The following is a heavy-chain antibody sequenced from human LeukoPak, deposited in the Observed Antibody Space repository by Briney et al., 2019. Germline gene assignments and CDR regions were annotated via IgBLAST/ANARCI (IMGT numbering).Heavy chain of an antibody. CDR2: LNPNGGGT. CDR3: VRNWLDIVPEDFYSWMAV. Sequence: ASVKVSCKASGYTFIAYYMRWVRQAPGQGLECMGWLNPNGGGTNYAQKSRGRGTTTRDTSLSTGYMELRTLRSEETAAYYSVRNWLDIVPEDFYSWMAVWGQGTTVTV. V-gene: IGHV1-2*02. J-gene: IGHJ6*01. CDR1: GYTFIAYY. D-gene: IGHD2-2*03.